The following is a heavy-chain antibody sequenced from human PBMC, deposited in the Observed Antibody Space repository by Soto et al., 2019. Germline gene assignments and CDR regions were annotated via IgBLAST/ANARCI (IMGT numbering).Heavy chain of an antibody. D-gene: IGHD2-15*01. J-gene: IGHJ4*02. CDR2: ISGSGAST. CDR3: AKGPCSGGGCYCRHFDC. Sequence: EVQLLESGGGLVQPGGSLRLSCVGAGFTLSSYAMSWVRQAPGKGLEWVSGISGSGASTDYADSVKGRFTTSIDNSENRLFLQMNRMRGEDTAVYYCAKGPCSGGGCYCRHFDCWGQGTLVTVSS. CDR1: GFTLSSYA. V-gene: IGHV3-23*01.